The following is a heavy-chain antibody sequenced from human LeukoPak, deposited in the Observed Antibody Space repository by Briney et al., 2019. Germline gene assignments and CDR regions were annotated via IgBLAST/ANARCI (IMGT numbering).Heavy chain of an antibody. CDR3: ASKIPSSVKYYFDY. V-gene: IGHV3-66*01. Sequence: GGSLRLSCAASGFTVSSNFMSWVRQAPGKGLEWVSVIRSGGSTYYADSVKGRFTISRDNSKNTLYLLMNSLRAEDTAVYCCASKIPSSVKYYFDYWGQGTLVTVSS. J-gene: IGHJ4*02. CDR1: GFTVSSNF. D-gene: IGHD3-22*01. CDR2: IRSGGST.